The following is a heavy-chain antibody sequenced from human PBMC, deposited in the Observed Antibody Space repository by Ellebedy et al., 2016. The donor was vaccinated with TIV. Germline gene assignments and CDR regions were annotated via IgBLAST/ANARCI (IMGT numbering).Heavy chain of an antibody. J-gene: IGHJ3*02. CDR1: GFTFSDYY. CDR3: AREFGRDGFTIAEDAFDI. Sequence: PGGSLRLSCAASGFTFSDYYMSWIRQAPGKGLEWVSYISSSGNTIYYADSVKGRFTISRDNAKNSLYLQMNSLRGEDTAVYYCAREFGRDGFTIAEDAFDIWGQGTMVTVSS. V-gene: IGHV3-11*01. D-gene: IGHD5-24*01. CDR2: ISSSGNTI.